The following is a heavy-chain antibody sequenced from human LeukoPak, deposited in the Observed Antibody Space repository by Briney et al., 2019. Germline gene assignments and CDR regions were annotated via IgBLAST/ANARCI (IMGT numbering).Heavy chain of an antibody. V-gene: IGHV1-8*01. CDR3: ARGQGSRWVSAY. CDR1: GYTFTSYD. Sequence: ASVKVSCKASGYTFTSYDINWVRQATGQGLEWMGWMNPNSGNTGYAQKFQGRVTMTRNTSISTAYMELSSLRSEDTAVYYCARGQGSRWVSAYWGQGTLVTVSS. CDR2: MNPNSGNT. D-gene: IGHD3-10*01. J-gene: IGHJ4*02.